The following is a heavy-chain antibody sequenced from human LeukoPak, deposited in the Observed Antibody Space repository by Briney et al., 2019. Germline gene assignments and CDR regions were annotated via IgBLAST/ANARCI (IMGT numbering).Heavy chain of an antibody. CDR2: IRQDGSEK. Sequence: PGGSLRLSCAASGFIFSSYWMSWVRQAPGKGLEWVANIRQDGSEKQYVDSVKGRFTISRDNAKNSLYLQMDSLRAEDTAVYYSGRAVTWFGERVIDLWGQGTLVTASS. D-gene: IGHD3-10*01. CDR1: GFIFSSYW. J-gene: IGHJ5*02. CDR3: GRAVTWFGERVIDL. V-gene: IGHV3-7*01.